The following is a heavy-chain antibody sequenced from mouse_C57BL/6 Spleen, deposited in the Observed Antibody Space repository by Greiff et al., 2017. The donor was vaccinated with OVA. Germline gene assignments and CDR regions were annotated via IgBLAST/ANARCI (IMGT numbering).Heavy chain of an antibody. J-gene: IGHJ2*01. CDR3: ARDRLYGSSPGYFDY. Sequence: EVKLMESGGGLVKPGGSLKLSCAASGFTFSSYAMSWVRQTPEKRLEWVATISDGGSYTYYPDNVKGRFTISRDNAKNNLYLQMSHLKSEDTAMYYCARDRLYGSSPGYFDYWGQGTTLTVSS. CDR2: ISDGGSYT. D-gene: IGHD1-1*01. CDR1: GFTFSSYA. V-gene: IGHV5-4*01.